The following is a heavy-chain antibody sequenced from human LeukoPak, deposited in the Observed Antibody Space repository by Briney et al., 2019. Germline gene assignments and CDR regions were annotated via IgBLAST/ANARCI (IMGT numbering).Heavy chain of an antibody. D-gene: IGHD6-19*01. V-gene: IGHV4-59*01. CDR3: ARDRGRVPGTPLPY. Sequence: PSETLSLTCTVSSDSISSDYWSWIRQPPGKGLEWIGYIYYSGSTNYNPSLKRRITISIDTSKHQSSLKLSSVTAADTAVYYCARDRGRVPGTPLPYWGQGTLVTVSS. J-gene: IGHJ4*02. CDR2: IYYSGST. CDR1: SDSISSDY.